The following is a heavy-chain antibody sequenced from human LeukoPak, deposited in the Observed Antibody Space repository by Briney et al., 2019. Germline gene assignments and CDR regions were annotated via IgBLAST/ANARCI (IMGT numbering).Heavy chain of an antibody. CDR3: ARDSHYYDSSGYSHSEEFDY. V-gene: IGHV3-74*01. D-gene: IGHD3-22*01. Sequence: GGSLRLSCAASGFTFSSYWMHWVRQAPGEGLVWVSRINSDGSSTSYADSVKGRFTISRDNAKNTLYLQMNSLRAEDTAVYYCARDSHYYDSSGYSHSEEFDYWGQGTLVTVSS. CDR2: INSDGSST. J-gene: IGHJ4*02. CDR1: GFTFSSYW.